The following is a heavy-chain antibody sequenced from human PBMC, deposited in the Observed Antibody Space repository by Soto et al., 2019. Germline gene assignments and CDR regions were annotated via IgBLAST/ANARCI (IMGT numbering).Heavy chain of an antibody. CDR3: GRIELELRHYYYYYYMDV. Sequence: QVQLQESGPGLVKPSETLSLTCTVSGGSISSYYWSWIRQPPGKGLEWIGYIYYSGSTNYNPSLKCRVTISVDTSKNQFSLKLNSVTAADTAVYYCGRIELELRHYYYYYYMDVWGKGTTVTVSS. J-gene: IGHJ6*03. CDR2: IYYSGST. D-gene: IGHD1-7*01. CDR1: GGSISSYY. V-gene: IGHV4-59*13.